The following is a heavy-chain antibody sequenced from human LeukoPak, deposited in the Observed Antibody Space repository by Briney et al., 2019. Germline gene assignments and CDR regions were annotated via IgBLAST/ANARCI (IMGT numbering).Heavy chain of an antibody. CDR1: GYTFTSYD. Sequence: ASVKVSCKASGYTFTSYDINWVRQATGQGLEWMGWMNPNSGNTGYAQNFQGRVTMTRNTSISTAYMELSSLRPEDMAVYYCVRTGDYDNSAVHHWGQGTLVTVSS. CDR2: MNPNSGNT. D-gene: IGHD3-22*01. CDR3: VRTGDYDNSAVHH. V-gene: IGHV1-8*01. J-gene: IGHJ1*01.